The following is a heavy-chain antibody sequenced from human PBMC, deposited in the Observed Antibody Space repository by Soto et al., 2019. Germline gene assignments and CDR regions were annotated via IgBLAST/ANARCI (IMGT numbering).Heavy chain of an antibody. CDR3: AKEGQFVNYFDY. J-gene: IGHJ4*02. Sequence: GGSLRLSCAASGFTLSSYAMNWVRQAPGKGLEWVAVISYDGSNKHYADSVKGRFTISRDNSKNTLYLQMNSLRAEDTAVYYCAKEGQFVNYFDYWGQGTLVTVSS. CDR2: ISYDGSNK. D-gene: IGHD3-10*01. V-gene: IGHV3-30*18. CDR1: GFTLSSYA.